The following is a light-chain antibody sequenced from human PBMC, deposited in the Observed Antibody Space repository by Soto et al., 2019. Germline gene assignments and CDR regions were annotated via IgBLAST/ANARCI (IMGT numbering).Light chain of an antibody. J-gene: IGKJ2*01. CDR3: QQSYSTPLYT. CDR1: RPIDTY. CDR2: GAS. Sequence: IQMTQSPSSLSASVGDRVTITCRASRPIDTYLNWYQYKPGKAPKLLIYGASSLHSGVPSRFSGSGSGTDFTLTISSLPPEDFATYYCQQSYSTPLYTSGQGTKLEIK. V-gene: IGKV1-39*01.